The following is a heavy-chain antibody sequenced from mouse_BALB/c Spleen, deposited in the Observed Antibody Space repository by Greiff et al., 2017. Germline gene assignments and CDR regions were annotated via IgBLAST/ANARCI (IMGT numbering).Heavy chain of an antibody. CDR2: INSNGGST. CDR1: GFTFSSYG. Sequence: EVKLMESGGGLVQPGGSLKLSCAASGFTFSSYGMSWVRQTPDKRLELVATINSNGGSTYYPDSVKGRFTISRDNAKNTLYLQMSSLKSEDTAMYYCARDGGAMDYWGQGTSVTVSS. V-gene: IGHV5-6-3*01. J-gene: IGHJ4*01. CDR3: ARDGGAMDY.